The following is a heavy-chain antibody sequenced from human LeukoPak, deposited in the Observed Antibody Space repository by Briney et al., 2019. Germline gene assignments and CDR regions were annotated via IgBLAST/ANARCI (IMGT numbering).Heavy chain of an antibody. CDR2: IYHSGST. Sequence: SQTRSLTCAVSGGSISSGGYSWSWIRQPPGKGLEWIGYIYHSGSTYYNPSLKSRVTISVDRSKNQFSLKLSSVTAADTAVYYCARAPSDYGGPFDYWGQGTLVTVSS. J-gene: IGHJ4*02. V-gene: IGHV4-30-2*01. CDR1: GGSISSGGYS. CDR3: ARAPSDYGGPFDY. D-gene: IGHD4-23*01.